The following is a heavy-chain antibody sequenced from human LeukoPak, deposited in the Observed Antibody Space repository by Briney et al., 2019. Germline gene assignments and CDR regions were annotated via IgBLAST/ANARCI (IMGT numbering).Heavy chain of an antibody. D-gene: IGHD3-10*01. V-gene: IGHV5-51*01. CDR2: IYPDDSDT. CDR3: ARRGDREWFDP. Sequence: GESLKISCKGSGYRFSTYWIAWVRQMPGKGLEWMGIIYPDDSDTRYSPSFQGQVTISADKSISTAFLQWSSLKASDTAMYYCARRGDREWFDPWGQGTLVTVSS. J-gene: IGHJ5*02. CDR1: GYRFSTYW.